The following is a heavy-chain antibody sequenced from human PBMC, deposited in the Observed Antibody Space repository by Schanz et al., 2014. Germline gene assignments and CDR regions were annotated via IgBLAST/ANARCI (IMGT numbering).Heavy chain of an antibody. CDR1: GFAFSVYG. J-gene: IGHJ4*02. CDR2: IWSDGSTK. V-gene: IGHV3-33*01. Sequence: VQLLESGGGLVQPGGSLRLSCAASGFAFSVYGMHWVRQPAGKGLEWVAVIWSDGSTKYYADSVKGRFTISRDNSKNTLYLQMNSLRADDTAVYFCARAHGNNWYGKGLDYWGQGTQVTVSS. D-gene: IGHD1-1*01. CDR3: ARAHGNNWYGKGLDY.